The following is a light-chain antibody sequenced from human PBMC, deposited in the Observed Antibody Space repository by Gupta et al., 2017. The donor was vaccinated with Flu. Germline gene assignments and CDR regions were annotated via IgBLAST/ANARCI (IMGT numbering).Light chain of an antibody. CDR3: CSDTSSSTRV. V-gene: IGLV2-14*01. J-gene: IGLJ3*02. Sequence: SALPQPASVSGSPGQSITISCTGTSSDVGGYNYVSWYQQHPGKAPKLMVYEVSNRPAGVATRFSGSKSGNTASLTISGLQEEDEADYYCCSDTSSSTRVFGGGTKLTVL. CDR1: SSDVGGYNY. CDR2: EVS.